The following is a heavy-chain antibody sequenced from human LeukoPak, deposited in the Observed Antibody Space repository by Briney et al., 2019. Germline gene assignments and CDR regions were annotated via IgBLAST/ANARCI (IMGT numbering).Heavy chain of an antibody. CDR2: ISGSGSYI. CDR3: ARVYDNSSPVDY. Sequence: PGGSLRLSCAASGFTFSSYAMSWVRQAPGKGLEWVSSISGSGSYIYYADSVQGRFTISRDNAKNSLYLQMNSLRAEDTAVYYCARVYDNSSPVDYWGQGTLVTVSS. CDR1: GFTFSSYA. D-gene: IGHD1-1*01. V-gene: IGHV3-21*01. J-gene: IGHJ4*02.